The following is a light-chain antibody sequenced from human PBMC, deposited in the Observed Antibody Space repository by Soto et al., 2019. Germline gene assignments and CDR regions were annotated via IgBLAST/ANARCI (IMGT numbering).Light chain of an antibody. J-gene: IGKJ1*01. V-gene: IGKV1-33*01. CDR3: QQYIDVPRT. CDR1: RDIRKY. Sequence: DIQMTQSPSSLSASVGDRVTISYQTSRDIRKYLNWYQQKPGKPPQLLIFEASNLETGVPSRFSGRGSGTNLTLTISSLQPEDFATYYCQQYIDVPRTFGQGTKVEIK. CDR2: EAS.